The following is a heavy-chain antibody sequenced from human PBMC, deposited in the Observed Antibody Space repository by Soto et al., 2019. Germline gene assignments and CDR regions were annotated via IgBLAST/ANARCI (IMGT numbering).Heavy chain of an antibody. D-gene: IGHD6-19*01. Sequence: QMQLVQSGAEVKKTGSSVKVSCKASGYTFTYRYLHWVRQAPGQALEWMGWITPFNGNTNYAQKFQDRVTITRDRSMSTAYMELSSLRSEDTAMYYCASSAVAGSFDYWGQGPLVTVSS. J-gene: IGHJ4*02. CDR2: ITPFNGNT. V-gene: IGHV1-45*02. CDR1: GYTFTYRY. CDR3: ASSAVAGSFDY.